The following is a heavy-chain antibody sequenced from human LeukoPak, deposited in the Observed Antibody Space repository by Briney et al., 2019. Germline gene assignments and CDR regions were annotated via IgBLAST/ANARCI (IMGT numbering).Heavy chain of an antibody. J-gene: IGHJ3*02. CDR2: ISSSGITR. V-gene: IGHV3-48*02. CDR3: ARDRVGATEGDAFDI. D-gene: IGHD1-26*01. CDR1: TFTFSTYS. Sequence: GGPLRLSCAASTFTFSTYSMNWVRQAPGKGLEWVSYISSSGITRYYADSVKGRFTISRDNAKNSLYLQMNSLRDEDTAVYYCARDRVGATEGDAFDIWGQGTMVTVSS.